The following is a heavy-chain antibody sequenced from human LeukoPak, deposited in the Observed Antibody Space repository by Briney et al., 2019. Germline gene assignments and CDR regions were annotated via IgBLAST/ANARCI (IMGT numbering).Heavy chain of an antibody. CDR3: ARDELRVGATVTDY. J-gene: IGHJ4*02. V-gene: IGHV4-4*07. CDR1: GGSLSSYY. CDR2: IYTSGST. Sequence: PSETLSLTCTVSGGSLSSYYWSWIRQPAGKGLEWIGRIYTSGSTNYNPSLKSRVTMSVDTSKNQFSLKLSSVTAADTAVYYCARDELRVGATVTDYWGQGTLVTVSS. D-gene: IGHD1-26*01.